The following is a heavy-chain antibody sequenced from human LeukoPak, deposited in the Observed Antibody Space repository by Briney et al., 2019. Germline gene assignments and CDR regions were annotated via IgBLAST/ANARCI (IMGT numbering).Heavy chain of an antibody. Sequence: PGGSLRLSCAASGFTFSDYWTHWVRQAPGKGLVWVSHINADEDRAAYADSVKGRFTISRDNARNTLYLQMNSLRAEDTAVYYCARDGTAGFDYWGQGTLVTVSS. V-gene: IGHV3-74*01. J-gene: IGHJ4*02. D-gene: IGHD1-1*01. CDR1: GFTFSDYW. CDR3: ARDGTAGFDY. CDR2: INADEDRA.